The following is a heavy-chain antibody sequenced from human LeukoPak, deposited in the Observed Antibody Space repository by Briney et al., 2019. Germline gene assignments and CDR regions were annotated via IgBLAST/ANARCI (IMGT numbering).Heavy chain of an antibody. Sequence: SETLSLTCTVSGGSISSSSYYWGWIRQPPGRGLEWIGSIYYSGSTYYNPSLKSRVTISVDTSKNQFSLKLSSVTAADTAVYYCARGEVLRYFDWLFRNPYYYYYMDVWGKGTTVTVSS. CDR1: GGSISSSSYY. D-gene: IGHD3-9*01. CDR3: ARGEVLRYFDWLFRNPYYYYYMDV. V-gene: IGHV4-39*07. J-gene: IGHJ6*03. CDR2: IYYSGST.